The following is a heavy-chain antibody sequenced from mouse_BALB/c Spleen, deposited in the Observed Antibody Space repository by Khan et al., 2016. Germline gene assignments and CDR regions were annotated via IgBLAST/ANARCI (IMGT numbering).Heavy chain of an antibody. D-gene: IGHD1-1*01. CDR1: GDFITSGY. J-gene: IGHJ4*01. Sequence: EVQLQESGPSLVKPSQTLSLTCSVSGDFITSGYWNWIRHFPGNNLEYMGYISYTGITYYNPSLKSRISITRDTSKNQYYLQLNSVTTEDTATYYCARYGTQENTMDYWGQGTSVTVSS. V-gene: IGHV3-8*02. CDR3: ARYGTQENTMDY. CDR2: ISYTGIT.